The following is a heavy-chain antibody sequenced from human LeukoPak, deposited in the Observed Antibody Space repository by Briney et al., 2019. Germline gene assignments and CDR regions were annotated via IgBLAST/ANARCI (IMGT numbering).Heavy chain of an antibody. CDR2: MNGDGSTI. CDR1: GFTFSSSW. J-gene: IGHJ4*02. V-gene: IGHV3-74*01. D-gene: IGHD1-1*01. CDR3: ARAGNYYFEY. Sequence: PGGSLRLSCAASGFTFSSSWIHWVRQAPGKGLVWVSRMNGDGSTIDYAASVKGRFTISRDNAKNTLYLQMNSLSAEDTAVYYCARAGNYYFEYWGQGTLVTVSS.